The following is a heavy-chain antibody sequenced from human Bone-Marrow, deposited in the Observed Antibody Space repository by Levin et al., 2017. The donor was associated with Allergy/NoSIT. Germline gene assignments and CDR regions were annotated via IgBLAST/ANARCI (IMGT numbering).Heavy chain of an antibody. J-gene: IGHJ6*02. V-gene: IGHV3-30*18. CDR1: GFDFSSYG. D-gene: IGHD2-8*02. Sequence: GESLKISCAASGFDFSSYGMHWVRQAPGKGLEWVAVISEDGNTKYYADSVKGRFTISRDNSKNTVWLQMNSLRVEDTAVFYCAKDRATLTYWFFYGMDVWGHGTTVTVSS. CDR3: AKDRATLTYWFFYGMDV. CDR2: ISEDGNTK.